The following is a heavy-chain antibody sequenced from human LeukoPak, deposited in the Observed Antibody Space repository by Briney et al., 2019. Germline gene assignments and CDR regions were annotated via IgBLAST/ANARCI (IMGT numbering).Heavy chain of an antibody. CDR3: AGYSGYDWVYYYQF. CDR1: GYTFTSYY. V-gene: IGHV1-69*13. J-gene: IGHJ4*02. D-gene: IGHD5-12*01. CDR2: IIPIFGTA. Sequence: SVKVSCKASGYTFTSYYMHWVRQAPGQGLEWMGGIIPIFGTANYAQKFQGRVTITADESTSTAYMELSSLRSEDTAVYYCAGYSGYDWVYYYQFWGQGTLVTVSS.